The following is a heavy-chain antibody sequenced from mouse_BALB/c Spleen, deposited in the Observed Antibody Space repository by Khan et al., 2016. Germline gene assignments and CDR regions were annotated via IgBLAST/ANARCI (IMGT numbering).Heavy chain of an antibody. J-gene: IGHJ1*01. CDR2: ISDGGAYT. V-gene: IGHV5-4*02. CDR3: ARTYGNYGYFDV. D-gene: IGHD1-1*02. CDR1: GFTFSDYY. Sequence: EVELVESGGGLVKPGGSLKLSCAASGFTFSDYYMYWVRQTPEKRLEWVATISDGGAYTYYPDSGKGRFNISSDNAKNNLYLQMSRLKSKDTSMYYCARTYGNYGYFDVWGAGTTVTVAA.